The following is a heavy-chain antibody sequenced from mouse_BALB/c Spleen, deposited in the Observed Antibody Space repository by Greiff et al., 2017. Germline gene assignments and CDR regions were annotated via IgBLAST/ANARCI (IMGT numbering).Heavy chain of an antibody. CDR2: IRLKSNNYAT. Sequence: EVKLVESGGGLVQPGGSMKLSCVASGFTFSNYWMNWVRQSPEKGLEWVAEIRLKSNNYATHYAESVKGRFTISRDDSKSSVYLQMNNLRAEDTGIYYCTLDSSGYEGDYAMDYWGQGTSVTVSS. CDR3: TLDSSGYEGDYAMDY. J-gene: IGHJ4*01. V-gene: IGHV6-6*02. D-gene: IGHD3-2*01. CDR1: GFTFSNYW.